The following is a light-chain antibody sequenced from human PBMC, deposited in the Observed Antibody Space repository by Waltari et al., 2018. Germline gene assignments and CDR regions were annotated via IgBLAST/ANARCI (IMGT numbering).Light chain of an antibody. V-gene: IGKV1-39*01. CDR3: QQNYISPWT. CDR1: QSIRDY. CDR2: SAY. Sequence: DIQMTQSPSSLSAAIGDRVTITCRASQSIRDYLNWYQQKPGTAPKLLRYSAYNLQSGVPSRFSGSGVGTNFTLTISSRQPEDFISYYCQQNYISPWTFGQGTKVEIK. J-gene: IGKJ1*01.